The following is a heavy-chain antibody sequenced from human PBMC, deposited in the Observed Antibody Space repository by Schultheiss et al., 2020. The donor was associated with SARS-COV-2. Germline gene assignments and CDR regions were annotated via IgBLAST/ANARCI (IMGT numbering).Heavy chain of an antibody. CDR1: GFTVSSNY. CDR2: IYSGGST. V-gene: IGHV3-66*02. J-gene: IGHJ6*02. D-gene: IGHD4-17*01. CDR3: AATTVTVTRYYYGMDV. Sequence: GESLKISCAASGFTVSSNYMSWVRQAPGKGLEWVSVIYSGGSTYYADSVKGRFTISRDNSKNTLYLQMNSLRAEDTAVYYCAATTVTVTRYYYGMDVWGQGTTVTVSS.